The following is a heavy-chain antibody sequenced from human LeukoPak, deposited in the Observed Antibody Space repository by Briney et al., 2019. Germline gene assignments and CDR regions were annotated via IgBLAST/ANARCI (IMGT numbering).Heavy chain of an antibody. Sequence: KPGGSLRLSCAASGFTFSSYSMNWVRQAPGKGLEWVSSIGSRSTYTYSADSVKGRFTISRDNAKNSLYLQMNSLRAGDAAVYYCARGGLNFDAFDIWGQGTMVTASS. D-gene: IGHD1-7*01. CDR3: ARGGLNFDAFDI. V-gene: IGHV3-21*01. J-gene: IGHJ3*02. CDR2: IGSRSTYT. CDR1: GFTFSSYS.